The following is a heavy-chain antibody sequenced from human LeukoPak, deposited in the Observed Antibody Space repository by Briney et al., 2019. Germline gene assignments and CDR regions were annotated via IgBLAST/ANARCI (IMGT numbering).Heavy chain of an antibody. J-gene: IGHJ4*02. V-gene: IGHV4-59*08. Sequence: PSETLSLTCTVSGGSISSYYWSWIRQPPGKGLEWIGYIYYSGSTKYNPSLESRVTISVDTSKNQFSLKLSSVTAADTAVYYCARVEEMATHRRFDYWGQGTLVTVSS. CDR2: IYYSGST. CDR3: ARVEEMATHRRFDY. CDR1: GGSISSYY. D-gene: IGHD5-24*01.